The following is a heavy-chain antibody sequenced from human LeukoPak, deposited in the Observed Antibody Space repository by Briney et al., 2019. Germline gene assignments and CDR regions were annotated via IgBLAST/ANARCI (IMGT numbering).Heavy chain of an antibody. Sequence: PGTLSLTCTVSGGSIRSYYWSWIRQPPGKGLEWIGYIYYSGSTNYNHSLKSRVSISVDTSMNQFSLKLSSVTAADTAVYYCARTGSTVTMLYPFDHWGQGTLVTVSS. CDR3: ARTGSTVTMLYPFDH. D-gene: IGHD4-17*01. CDR1: GGSIRSYY. J-gene: IGHJ4*02. CDR2: IYYSGST. V-gene: IGHV4-59*01.